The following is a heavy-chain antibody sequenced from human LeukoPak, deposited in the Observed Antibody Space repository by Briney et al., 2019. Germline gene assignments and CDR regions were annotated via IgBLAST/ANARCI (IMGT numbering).Heavy chain of an antibody. J-gene: IGHJ4*02. CDR2: IYYSGST. CDR1: GGSISSHY. CDR3: ATSIAAAGSVDY. D-gene: IGHD6-13*01. V-gene: IGHV4-59*11. Sequence: PSETLSLTCSVSGGSISSHYWSWIRQPPGKGLGWIGYIYYSGSTNYNPSLKSRVTISVDTSKNQFSLKLSSVTAADTAVYYCATSIAAAGSVDYWGQGTLVTVSS.